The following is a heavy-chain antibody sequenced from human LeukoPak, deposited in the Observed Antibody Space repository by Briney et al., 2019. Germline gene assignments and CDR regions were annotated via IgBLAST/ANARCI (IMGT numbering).Heavy chain of an antibody. CDR3: AKDVFTMVRGVLEY. J-gene: IGHJ4*02. D-gene: IGHD3-10*01. CDR1: GFTFDDYA. V-gene: IGHV3-9*03. Sequence: GGSLRLSCAASGFTFDDYAMHWVRQAPGKGLEWVSGISWNSGSIGYADSVKGRFTISRDNAKNSLYLQMNSLRAEDMALYYCAKDVFTMVRGVLEYWGQGTLVTVSS. CDR2: ISWNSGSI.